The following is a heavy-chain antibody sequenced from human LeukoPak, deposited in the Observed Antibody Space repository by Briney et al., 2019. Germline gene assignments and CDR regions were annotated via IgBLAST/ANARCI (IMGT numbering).Heavy chain of an antibody. CDR1: GFTFSSYV. D-gene: IGHD6-13*01. J-gene: IGHJ4*02. CDR2: ISGGGVNT. V-gene: IGHV3-23*01. Sequence: PGGSLRLSCAASGFTFSSYVMSWVRQAPGKGLEWVSGISGGGVNTYYADSVKGRFTISRDNSKNTLHLQMNSLRAEGTAVYYCAKRQSNSWYTYFDYWGQGTLVTVSS. CDR3: AKRQSNSWYTYFDY.